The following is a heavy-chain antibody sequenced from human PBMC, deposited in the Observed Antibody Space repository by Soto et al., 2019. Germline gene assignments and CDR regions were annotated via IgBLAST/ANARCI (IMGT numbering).Heavy chain of an antibody. J-gene: IGHJ6*04. CDR3: SPGPLVYGDYGSAFAI. V-gene: IGHV4-39*01. Sequence: TSPVAGGSSINSSYCWGCIRQPPGKGLEWIGSIYYSGSTYYHPSLKSRVTISVDTSKNQFSLKLSSVTAADTAVYYCSPGPLVYGDYGSAFAIWRNRTTDTVSS. CDR1: GGSSINSSYC. D-gene: IGHD4-17*01. CDR2: IYYSGST.